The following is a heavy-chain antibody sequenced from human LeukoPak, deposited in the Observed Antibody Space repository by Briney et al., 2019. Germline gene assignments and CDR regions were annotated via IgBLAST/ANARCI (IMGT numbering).Heavy chain of an antibody. CDR1: GGSISSYY. V-gene: IGHV4-59*01. Sequence: PSETLSLTCTVSGGSISSYYWSWIRQPPGKGLEWIGYIYYSGSTNYNPSLKSRVTISVDTSKNQFSLKLSSVTAADTAVCYCARAQFVEYYFDYWGQGTLVTVSS. J-gene: IGHJ4*02. D-gene: IGHD2/OR15-2a*01. CDR2: IYYSGST. CDR3: ARAQFVEYYFDY.